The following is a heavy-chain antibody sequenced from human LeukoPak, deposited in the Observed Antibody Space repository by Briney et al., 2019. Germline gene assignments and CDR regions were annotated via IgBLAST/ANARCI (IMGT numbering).Heavy chain of an antibody. J-gene: IGHJ4*02. D-gene: IGHD3-10*01. Sequence: GGSLRLSCATSGFTFSAYSMSWVRQAPGKGLVWVSHITRPGTTIYYAESVRGRFSISRDNAKNSLYLQMNSLRAEDTAVYFCAKLGDYYGSVSFQDSWGQGTLVTVSS. CDR1: GFTFSAYS. CDR3: AKLGDYYGSVSFQDS. V-gene: IGHV3-48*01. CDR2: ITRPGTTI.